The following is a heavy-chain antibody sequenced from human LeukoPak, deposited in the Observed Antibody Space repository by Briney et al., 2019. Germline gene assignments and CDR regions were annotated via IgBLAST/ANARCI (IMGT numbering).Heavy chain of an antibody. CDR1: GFTFSSYS. Sequence: PGGSLRLSCAAPGFTFSSYSMNWVRQAPGKGLEWVSSISSSSSYIYYADSVKGRFTISRDNAKNSLYLQMNSLRAEDTAVYYCARFGGGYGMDVWGQGTTVSVSS. D-gene: IGHD2-15*01. J-gene: IGHJ6*02. CDR3: ARFGGGYGMDV. V-gene: IGHV3-21*06. CDR2: ISSSSSYI.